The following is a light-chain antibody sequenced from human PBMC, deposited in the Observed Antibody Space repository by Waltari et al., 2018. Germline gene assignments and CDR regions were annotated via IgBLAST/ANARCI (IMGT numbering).Light chain of an antibody. J-gene: IGLJ1*01. Sequence: SYELTQTPSVSVSPGQTARITCSGHELPRKYAYWFQQKSGQAPRLVIYEDTKRPSGIPVSFSGSSSGTVATLTITGAQVDDEADYYCYSSDSTGLRVFGGGTTVVVL. CDR1: ELPRKY. V-gene: IGLV3-10*01. CDR3: YSSDSTGLRV. CDR2: EDT.